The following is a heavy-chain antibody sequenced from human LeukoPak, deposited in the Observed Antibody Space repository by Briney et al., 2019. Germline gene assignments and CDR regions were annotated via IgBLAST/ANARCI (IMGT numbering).Heavy chain of an antibody. D-gene: IGHD2-15*01. J-gene: IGHJ6*03. V-gene: IGHV3-21*01. CDR1: GFTFNNYN. CDR3: AREEDIVVVVAATRGSYMDV. Sequence: PGGSLRLSCAASGFTFNNYNMNWVRQAPGKGLEWVSSISDSSSYIYYADSVRGRFTISRDNAKNSLYLQMNSLRAEDTAMYYCAREEDIVVVVAATRGSYMDVWGKGTTVTVS. CDR2: ISDSSSYI.